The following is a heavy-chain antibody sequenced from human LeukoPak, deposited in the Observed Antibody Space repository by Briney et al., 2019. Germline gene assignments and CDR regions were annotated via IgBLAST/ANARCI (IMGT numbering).Heavy chain of an antibody. CDR1: GGSISSSSYY. CDR2: IYYSGST. D-gene: IGHD3-10*01. Sequence: SETPSLTCTVSGGSISSSSYYWGWIRQPPGKGLEWIGSIYYSGSTYYNPSLKSRVTISVDTSKNQFSLKLSSVTAADTAVYYCARGGKGLVDYWGQGTLVTVSS. J-gene: IGHJ4*02. V-gene: IGHV4-39*07. CDR3: ARGGKGLVDY.